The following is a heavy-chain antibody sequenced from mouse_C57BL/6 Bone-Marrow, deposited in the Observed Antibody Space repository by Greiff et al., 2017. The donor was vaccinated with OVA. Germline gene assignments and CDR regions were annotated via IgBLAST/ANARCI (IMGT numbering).Heavy chain of an antibody. V-gene: IGHV14-4*01. J-gene: IGHJ2*01. Sequence: VQLKESGAELVRPGASVKLSCTASGFNIKDDYMHWVKQRPEQGLEWIGWIDPETGDTEYASKFQGKATITADTSSNTAYLQLSSLTSEDTAVYYCTAYYSNSFDYWGQGTTLTVSS. D-gene: IGHD2-5*01. CDR1: GFNIKDDY. CDR2: IDPETGDT. CDR3: TAYYSNSFDY.